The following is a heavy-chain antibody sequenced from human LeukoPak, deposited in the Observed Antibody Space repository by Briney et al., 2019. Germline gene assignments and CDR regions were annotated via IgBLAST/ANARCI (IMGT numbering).Heavy chain of an antibody. J-gene: IGHJ4*02. D-gene: IGHD6-19*01. Sequence: PGGSLRLSCAASGFTFSSYSMNWVCQAPGKGLEWVSSISSSSSYIYYADSVKGRFTISRDNAENSLYLQMNSLRAEDTAVYYCARVSLGVAGTGFDYWGQGALVTVSS. CDR2: ISSSSSYI. CDR3: ARVSLGVAGTGFDY. CDR1: GFTFSSYS. V-gene: IGHV3-21*01.